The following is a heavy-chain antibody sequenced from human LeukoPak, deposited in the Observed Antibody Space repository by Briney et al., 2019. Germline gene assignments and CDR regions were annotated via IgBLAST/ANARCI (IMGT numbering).Heavy chain of an antibody. CDR1: GFTFSSYA. CDR2: ISYGGSNK. CDR3: AREDYGDYNFDY. V-gene: IGHV3-30-3*01. J-gene: IGHJ4*02. D-gene: IGHD4-17*01. Sequence: PGGSLRLSCAASGFTFSSYAMHWVRQAPGKGLEWVAVISYGGSNKYYADSVKGRFTISRDNSKNTLYLQMNSLRAEDTAVYYCAREDYGDYNFDYWGQGTLVTVSS.